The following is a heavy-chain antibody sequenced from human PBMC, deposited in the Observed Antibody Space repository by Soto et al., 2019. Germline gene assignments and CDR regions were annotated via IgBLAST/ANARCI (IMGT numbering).Heavy chain of an antibody. CDR1: GGSISSGGYY. Sequence: QVQLQESGPGLVKPSQTLSLTCTVSGGSISSGGYYWSWIRQHPGKGLEWIGYIYYSGSTYYNPSLKSRVTISVDTSKNQFSLKLSSVTAADTAVYYCARDVLSESIYYYYYGMDVWGQGTTVTVSS. J-gene: IGHJ6*02. CDR3: ARDVLSESIYYYYYGMDV. V-gene: IGHV4-31*03. CDR2: IYYSGST. D-gene: IGHD3-10*02.